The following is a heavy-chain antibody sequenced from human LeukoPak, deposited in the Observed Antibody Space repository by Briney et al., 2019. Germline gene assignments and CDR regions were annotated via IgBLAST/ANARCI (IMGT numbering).Heavy chain of an antibody. CDR2: IYYSGST. J-gene: IGHJ3*02. CDR3: AREQKSIDDAFDI. CDR1: GGSISSYY. Sequence: PSETLSLTCTVSGGSISSYYWSWIRQPPGKGLEWIGYIYYSGSTNYNPSLKSRVTISVDTSKNQFSLKLSSVTAADTAVYYCAREQKSIDDAFDIWGQGTMVTVSS. D-gene: IGHD6-6*01. V-gene: IGHV4-59*12.